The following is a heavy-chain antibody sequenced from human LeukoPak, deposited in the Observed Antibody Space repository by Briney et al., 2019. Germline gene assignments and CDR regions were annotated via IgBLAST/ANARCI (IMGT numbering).Heavy chain of an antibody. CDR3: AREMGGYSYAPMDV. V-gene: IGHV4-61*02. CDR2: IFTSGRT. D-gene: IGHD5-18*01. Sequence: TPSETLSLTCTVPGASIRSGRYYGSGIRPPTGKGLEWIGRIFTSGRTNYHPSLKRRVTMSIDTSTHQFSMRLSSVPAAATGITYCAREMGGYSYAPMDVWGKGTKVTIS. J-gene: IGHJ6*01. CDR1: GASIRSGRYY.